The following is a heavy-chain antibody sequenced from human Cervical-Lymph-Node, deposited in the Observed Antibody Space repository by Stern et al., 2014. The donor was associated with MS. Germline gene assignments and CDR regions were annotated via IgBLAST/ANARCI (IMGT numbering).Heavy chain of an antibody. CDR1: GGTFSSYT. V-gene: IGHV1-69*01. CDR2: IIPMFGIA. Sequence: VQLVEPGAEVKKPGSSAKVSCKASGGTFSSYTIGWVRQAPGQGLEWMGGIIPMFGIATYAEKFQGRVTITADESTSTAYMDLSTLRSEDTAVYYCARATSDYIWGSYRYLDYWGQGTQVTVSS. CDR3: ARATSDYIWGSYRYLDY. J-gene: IGHJ4*02. D-gene: IGHD3-16*02.